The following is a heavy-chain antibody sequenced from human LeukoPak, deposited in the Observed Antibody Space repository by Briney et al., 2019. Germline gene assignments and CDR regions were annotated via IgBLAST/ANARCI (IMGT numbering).Heavy chain of an antibody. D-gene: IGHD5-24*01. V-gene: IGHV4-34*01. CDR2: MNHSGST. J-gene: IGHJ4*02. CDR3: ARTRYVRDGYNKRNDY. CDR1: GGSFSGYY. Sequence: PSETLSLTCAVYGGSFSGYYWRWIRQPPGKGLEWIGEMNHSGSTNDNPSLKSRVTISVDTSKNQFSLNLSSVTAADTAVYYCARTRYVRDGYNKRNDYWGQGTLVTVSS.